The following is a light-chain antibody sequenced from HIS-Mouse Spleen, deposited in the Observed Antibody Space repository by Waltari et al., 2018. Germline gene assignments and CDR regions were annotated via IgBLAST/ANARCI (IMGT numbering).Light chain of an antibody. CDR3: QQSYSTPLT. J-gene: IGKJ4*01. CDR1: QSISSY. Sequence: IWMTQSPSLLSASTGDRVTISCRMSQSISSYLNWYQQKPGKAPKLLIYAASSLQSGVPSRFSGSGSGTDFTLTISSLQPEDFATYYCQQSYSTPLTFGGGTKVEIK. V-gene: IGKV1-39*01. CDR2: AAS.